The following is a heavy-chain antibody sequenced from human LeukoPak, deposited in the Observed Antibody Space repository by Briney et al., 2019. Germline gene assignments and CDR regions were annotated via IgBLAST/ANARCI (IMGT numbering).Heavy chain of an antibody. Sequence: GSLRLSCEASGFTFNDYNMNWVRRAPGKGLEWVSSISTTSSYIYYADSVKGRFTISRDNTKNSLYLQMNSLRSDDTAVYYCARDIAVTNFDYWGQGTLVTVSS. CDR3: ARDIAVTNFDY. J-gene: IGHJ4*02. V-gene: IGHV3-21*04. CDR2: ISTTSSYI. D-gene: IGHD4-17*01. CDR1: GFTFNDYN.